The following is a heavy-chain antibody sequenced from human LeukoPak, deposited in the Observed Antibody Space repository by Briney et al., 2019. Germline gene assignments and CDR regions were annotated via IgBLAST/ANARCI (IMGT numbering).Heavy chain of an antibody. V-gene: IGHV4-61*02. CDR3: ARETKDIYSPSWGLYDTYYYIDA. J-gene: IGHJ6*03. CDR2: ISNNGGT. Sequence: SETLSLTCAVSPGSMDSGLYYWTWIRQPAGKGLEWIGRISNNGGTAYNPSLRSRVTITVVTSNNHLSLKVTSVTAADTAVYYCARETKDIYSPSWGLYDTYYYIDAWGKGTTVTVSS. CDR1: PGSMDSGLYY. D-gene: IGHD5/OR15-5a*01.